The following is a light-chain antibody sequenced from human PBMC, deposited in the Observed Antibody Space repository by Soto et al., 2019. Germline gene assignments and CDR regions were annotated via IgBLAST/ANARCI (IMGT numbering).Light chain of an antibody. CDR2: GAS. V-gene: IGKV3-20*01. J-gene: IGKJ3*01. Sequence: EIVLTQSPDTLSLSPGQRATLSCRASQSVSSSYLAWYQQKPGQAPRLLIYGASSRATGIPDRFSGSGSGTDFTITIIRLQPDDFAVYYCQQYRSSPPFTFGPGTKVDSK. CDR3: QQYRSSPPFT. CDR1: QSVSSSY.